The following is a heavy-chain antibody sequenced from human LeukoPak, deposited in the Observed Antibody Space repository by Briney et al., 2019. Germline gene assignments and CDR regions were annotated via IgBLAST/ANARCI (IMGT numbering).Heavy chain of an antibody. V-gene: IGHV3-33*06. J-gene: IGHJ4*02. CDR2: LGSNGRSQ. Sequence: PGRSLRLSCAASGFTFSDYGMHWVRQAPGKGLEWVAVLGSNGRSQHFADSVKGRFTISRDNSKKTLFLQMNSLRVEDTAVYYCAKDYYGSGSYLNYFDYWGQGTLVTVSS. CDR3: AKDYYGSGSYLNYFDY. CDR1: GFTFSDYG. D-gene: IGHD3-10*01.